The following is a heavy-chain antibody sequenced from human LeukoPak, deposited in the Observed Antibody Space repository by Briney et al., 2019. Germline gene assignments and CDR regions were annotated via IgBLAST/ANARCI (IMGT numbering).Heavy chain of an antibody. V-gene: IGHV4-38-2*02. J-gene: IGHJ5*02. D-gene: IGHD3-3*01. CDR3: ATSIPKEYYDFWSGPNWFDP. Sequence: SETLSLTCTVSGYSISSGYYWGWIRQPPGKRLEWIGSIYHSGSTYYNPSLKSQVTISVDTSKNQSSLKLSSVTAADTAVYYCATSIPKEYYDFWSGPNWFDPWGQGTLVTVSS. CDR1: GYSISSGYY. CDR2: IYHSGST.